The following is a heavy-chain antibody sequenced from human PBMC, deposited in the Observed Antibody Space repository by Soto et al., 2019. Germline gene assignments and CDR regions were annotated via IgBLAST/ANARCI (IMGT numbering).Heavy chain of an antibody. D-gene: IGHD7-27*01. CDR3: ARDFLFESNWRERSTFGHGF. CDR2: IIPIFGTA. Sequence: SLVRADGRGVGEACSTYAISWVRKAPGQGLEWMGGIIPIFGTANYAQKFQGRVTITADESTSTAYMELSSLRSEDTAVYYCARDFLFESNWRERSTFGHGFWG. J-gene: IGHJ2*01. CDR1: GEACSTYA. V-gene: IGHV1-69*01.